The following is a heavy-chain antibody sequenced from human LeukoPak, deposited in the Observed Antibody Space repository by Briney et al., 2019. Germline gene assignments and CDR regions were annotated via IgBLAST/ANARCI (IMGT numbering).Heavy chain of an antibody. CDR2: IYYSGST. V-gene: IGHV4-59*12. Sequence: SETLSLTCTVSGGSISSYYWSWIRQPPGKGLEWIGYIYYSGSTNYNPSLKSRVTISVDTSKNQFSLKLSSVTAADTAVYFCTFNLGSGSYAFDIWGQGTMVTVSS. CDR3: TFNLGSGSYAFDI. CDR1: GGSISSYY. D-gene: IGHD3-10*01. J-gene: IGHJ3*02.